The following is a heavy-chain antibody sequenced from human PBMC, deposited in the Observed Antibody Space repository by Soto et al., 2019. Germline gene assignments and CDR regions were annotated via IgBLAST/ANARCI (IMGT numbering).Heavy chain of an antibody. CDR3: ARGLKNYYGMDV. J-gene: IGHJ6*02. CDR2: INSDGSGA. Sequence: GGSLRLSCAASGFTFSSYWMHWVRQAPGKGLVWVSRINSDGSGAYYADPVKGRFTISRDNAKNTVYLQMDSLRAEDTAFYYCARGLKNYYGMDVWGQGTTVTVSS. V-gene: IGHV3-74*01. CDR1: GFTFSSYW.